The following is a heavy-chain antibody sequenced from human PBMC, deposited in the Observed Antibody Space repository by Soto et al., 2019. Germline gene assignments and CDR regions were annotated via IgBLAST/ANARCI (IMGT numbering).Heavy chain of an antibody. CDR3: ARVSPVYCSGGSCYFGAFDY. CDR2: IIPILGIA. CDR1: GGTFSSYT. J-gene: IGHJ4*02. Sequence: ASVKVSCKASGGTFSSYTISWVRQAPGQGLEWMGRIIPILGIANYAQKFQGRVTITADKSTSTANMELSSLRSEDTAVYYCARVSPVYCSGGSCYFGAFDYWGQGTLVTVSS. V-gene: IGHV1-69*02. D-gene: IGHD2-15*01.